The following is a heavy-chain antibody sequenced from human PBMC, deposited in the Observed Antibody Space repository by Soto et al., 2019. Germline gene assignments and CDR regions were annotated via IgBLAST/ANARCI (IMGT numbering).Heavy chain of an antibody. CDR3: ARERQYEPLLY. V-gene: IGHV1-18*01. CDR2: VSAYNRNT. Sequence: QVQLVQSGVEVKKPGASVKVSCQASVYTFTNYGITWLRQAPGQGLEWMGWVSAYNRNTNYAQRFQDRVTMTTDTSTRTAYMELRNLKSDDTAIYFCARERQYEPLLYWGQGTLVTVSS. CDR1: VYTFTNYG. D-gene: IGHD2-2*01. J-gene: IGHJ4*02.